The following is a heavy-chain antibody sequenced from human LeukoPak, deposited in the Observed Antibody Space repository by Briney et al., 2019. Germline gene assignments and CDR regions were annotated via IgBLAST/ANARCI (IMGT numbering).Heavy chain of an antibody. CDR2: IYTSGST. Sequence: PSETLSLTCSVSGGSISSYYWSWMRQPAGKGRQWIGRIYTSGSTNYNPSLKSRGTMSGETSKNQISLKLRSVTAADTAVYYCVKDGHGMDVWGQGTTVTVSS. V-gene: IGHV4-4*07. CDR1: GGSISSYY. J-gene: IGHJ6*02. CDR3: VKDGHGMDV.